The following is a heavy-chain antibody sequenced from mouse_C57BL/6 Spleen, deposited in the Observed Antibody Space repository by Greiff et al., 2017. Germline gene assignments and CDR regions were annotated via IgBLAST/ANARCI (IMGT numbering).Heavy chain of an antibody. D-gene: IGHD2-4*01. CDR3: AAMITTLFDY. Sequence: EVKLQESGPGLVKPSQSLSLTCSVTGSSITSCYYWNWIRQFPGNNLEWMGYISYDGSNNYNPSLKNRISITRDTSKNQFFLKVNSVATEDTATSYCAAMITTLFDYWGQGTTLTVSS. V-gene: IGHV3-6*01. CDR2: ISYDGSN. J-gene: IGHJ2*01. CDR1: GSSITSCYY.